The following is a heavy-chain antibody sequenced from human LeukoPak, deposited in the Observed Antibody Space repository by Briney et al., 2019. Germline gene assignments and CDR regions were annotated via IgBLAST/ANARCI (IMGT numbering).Heavy chain of an antibody. CDR1: GGSFSGYY. Sequence: SETLSLTCAVYGGSFSGYYWSWIRQPPGKGLEWIGEINHSGSTNYNPSPKSRVTISVDTSKNQFSLKLSSVTAADTAVYYCARVSPPATNYYYYYYMDVWGKGTTVTVSS. D-gene: IGHD3-3*02. J-gene: IGHJ6*03. CDR2: INHSGST. V-gene: IGHV4-34*01. CDR3: ARVSPPATNYYYYYYMDV.